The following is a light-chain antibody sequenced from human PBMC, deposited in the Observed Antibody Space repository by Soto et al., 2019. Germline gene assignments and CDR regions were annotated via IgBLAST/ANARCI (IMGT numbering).Light chain of an antibody. CDR3: QQSYSTPWT. V-gene: IGKV1-39*01. Sequence: DIQMSQSPSSLSASVGDRVTITFRASQSISSYLNWYQQKPGKAPKLLIYAASSLQSGVPSRFSGSGSETDFTLTISSLQPEDFATYYCQQSYSTPWTFGQGTEVDIK. CDR2: AAS. CDR1: QSISSY. J-gene: IGKJ1*01.